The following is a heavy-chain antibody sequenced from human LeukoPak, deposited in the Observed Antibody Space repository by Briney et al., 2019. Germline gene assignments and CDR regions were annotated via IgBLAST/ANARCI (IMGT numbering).Heavy chain of an antibody. CDR3: TRDVTGDYWFDP. CDR1: GFTFTAYD. CDR2: TNPRNGAR. J-gene: IGHJ5*02. V-gene: IGHV1-2*02. D-gene: IGHD3-16*01. Sequence: GTSVKVSCKASGFTFTAYDMHWVRQAPGQGLEWMGWTNPRNGARDYAQKFYGRVTMTRDTSIRTAYMELSRLTPDDTAVYYCTRDVTGDYWFDPWGQGTLVTVSS.